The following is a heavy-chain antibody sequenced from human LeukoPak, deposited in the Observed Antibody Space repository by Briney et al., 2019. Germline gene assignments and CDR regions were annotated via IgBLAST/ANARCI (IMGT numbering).Heavy chain of an antibody. D-gene: IGHD3-3*01. V-gene: IGHV3-23*01. CDR3: AKDHDFWSRYYFPDY. CDR1: GFTFSNYA. Sequence: GGSLRLSCAASGFTFSNYAMTWVRQAPGKGLEWVSAISGSGSDTYYADSVKGRFTISRDNSKNTLYLQMNSLRAEDTAVYYCAKDHDFWSRYYFPDYWGQGTLVTVSS. CDR2: ISGSGSDT. J-gene: IGHJ4*02.